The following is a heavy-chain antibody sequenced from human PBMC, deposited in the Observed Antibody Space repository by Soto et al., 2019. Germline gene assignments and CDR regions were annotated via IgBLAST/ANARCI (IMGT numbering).Heavy chain of an antibody. D-gene: IGHD3-22*01. Sequence: HPGGTLRLSCAASGFTFSSYWMSWVRQAPGKGLEWVANIKQDGSEKYYVDSVKGRFTISRDNAKNSLYLQMNSLRAEDTAVYYCARETSYYDSSGYYSGLRYYYYGMDVWGQGTTVTVSS. V-gene: IGHV3-7*01. CDR3: ARETSYYDSSGYYSGLRYYYYGMDV. CDR2: IKQDGSEK. J-gene: IGHJ6*02. CDR1: GFTFSSYW.